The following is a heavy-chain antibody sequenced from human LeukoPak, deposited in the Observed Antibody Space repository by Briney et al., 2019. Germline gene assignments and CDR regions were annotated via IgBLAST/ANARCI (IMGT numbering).Heavy chain of an antibody. CDR3: ASSTGTYYYDSSGYILAPDAFDI. CDR2: TYYRSKWYN. D-gene: IGHD3-22*01. J-gene: IGHJ3*02. V-gene: IGHV6-1*01. CDR1: GDSVSSNSAA. Sequence: SQTLSLTCAISGDSVSSNSAAWNWIRQSPSRGLEWLGRTYYRSKWYNDYAVSVKSRITINPDTSKNQFSLKLSSVTAADTAVYYCASSTGTYYYDSSGYILAPDAFDIWGQGTMVTVSS.